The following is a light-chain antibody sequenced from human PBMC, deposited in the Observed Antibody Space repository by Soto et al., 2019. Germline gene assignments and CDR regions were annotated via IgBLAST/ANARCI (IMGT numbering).Light chain of an antibody. Sequence: QSALAQPASVSGSPGQSNTISCTGTISDVGAYNFVSWYQHHPGRAPKLIIYEVTIRPSGVSNRFSGSKSGNTASLTISGLQAEDEADYYCRSYTTSAPYVFGSGTKVTVL. CDR3: RSYTTSAPYV. V-gene: IGLV2-14*01. CDR2: EVT. CDR1: ISDVGAYNF. J-gene: IGLJ1*01.